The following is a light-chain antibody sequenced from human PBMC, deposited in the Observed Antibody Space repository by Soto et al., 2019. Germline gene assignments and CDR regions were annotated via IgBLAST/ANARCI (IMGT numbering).Light chain of an antibody. CDR3: SSYTSSTDNYV. CDR1: SSDVGGYNY. CDR2: DVS. Sequence: QSVLTQPASVSGSPGQSITISCTGTSSDVGGYNYVSWYQQHPGKAPKLMIYDVSNRPSGVSNRFSGSKSGNTASLTISGLQVGDEADYYCSSYTSSTDNYVFGTGTKVTVL. J-gene: IGLJ1*01. V-gene: IGLV2-14*01.